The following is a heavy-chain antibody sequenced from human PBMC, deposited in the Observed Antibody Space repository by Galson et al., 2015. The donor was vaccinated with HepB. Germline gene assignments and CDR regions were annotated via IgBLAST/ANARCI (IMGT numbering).Heavy chain of an antibody. CDR2: INPNSGGK. Sequence: SVKVSCKASGYTFTDYYIHWVRQAPGQGLEWMGRINPNSGGKNYAQKFQGRVTMTRDTSISTAYMELSRLRSDDTAVYYCARASSQLGFDLWGRGTLVTVSS. D-gene: IGHD6-6*01. CDR1: GYTFTDYY. V-gene: IGHV1-2*06. CDR3: ARASSQLGFDL. J-gene: IGHJ2*01.